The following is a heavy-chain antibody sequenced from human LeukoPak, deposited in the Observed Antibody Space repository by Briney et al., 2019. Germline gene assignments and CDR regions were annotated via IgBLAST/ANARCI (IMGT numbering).Heavy chain of an antibody. V-gene: IGHV1-18*01. J-gene: IGHJ4*02. CDR3: ARDEKKYCSGGSCPAYFDY. CDR2: ISGGYNGDS. CDR1: GYTFRHYG. Sequence: GASVRVSCKTSGYTFRHYGISWVRQAPGQGLEWMAWISGGYNGDSNYALKLRGRLTMTTDTSTSTAYMELRSLRSDDTAVYYCARDEKKYCSGGSCPAYFDYWGQGTLATVSS. D-gene: IGHD2-15*01.